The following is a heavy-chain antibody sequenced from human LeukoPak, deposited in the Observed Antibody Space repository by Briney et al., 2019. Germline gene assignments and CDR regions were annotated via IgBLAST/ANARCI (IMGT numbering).Heavy chain of an antibody. V-gene: IGHV1-2*02. Sequence: ASVKVSCKASGYTFTGYYMHWVRQAPGQGLEWMGWINPNSGGTNYAQKFQGRVTMTRDTSISTAYMELSRLRSDDTAMYYCARVFMVRDHYIREYYYYMDVWGKGTTVTVSS. D-gene: IGHD3-10*01. CDR1: GYTFTGYY. J-gene: IGHJ6*03. CDR2: INPNSGGT. CDR3: ARVFMVRDHYIREYYYYMDV.